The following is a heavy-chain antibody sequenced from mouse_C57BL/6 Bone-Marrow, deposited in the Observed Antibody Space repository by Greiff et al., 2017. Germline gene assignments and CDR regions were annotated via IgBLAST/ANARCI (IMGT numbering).Heavy chain of an antibody. J-gene: IGHJ3*01. CDR3: ARYYDEDWFAY. D-gene: IGHD2-4*01. Sequence: QVQLQQPGAELVKPGASVKLSCKASGYTFTSYWMQWVKQRPGQGLEWIGEIDPSDSYTNYNQKFKGKATLTVDTSASTAYMQLSSLTSEASAVYYCARYYDEDWFAYWGQGTLVTVSA. V-gene: IGHV1-50*01. CDR2: IDPSDSYT. CDR1: GYTFTSYW.